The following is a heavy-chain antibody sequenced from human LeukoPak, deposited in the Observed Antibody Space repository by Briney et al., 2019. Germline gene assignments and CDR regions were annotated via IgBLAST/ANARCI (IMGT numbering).Heavy chain of an antibody. Sequence: GGSLRLSCAASGFTFNNYPMSWVRQAPGKGLEWVSGISGSGSRTYYADAVKGRSTISKDSSRNTLYLQMNSLRAEDTAVYYCEGWERPFDYWGQGTLVTVSS. D-gene: IGHD1-26*01. CDR1: GFTFNNYP. J-gene: IGHJ4*02. CDR2: ISGSGSRT. CDR3: EGWERPFDY. V-gene: IGHV3-23*01.